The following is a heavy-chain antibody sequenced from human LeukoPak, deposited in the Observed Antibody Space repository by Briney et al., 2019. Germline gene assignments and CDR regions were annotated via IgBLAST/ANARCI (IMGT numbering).Heavy chain of an antibody. CDR3: ARRPPTELRNWFDP. D-gene: IGHD1-26*01. V-gene: IGHV1-46*01. Sequence: ASVKVSCKASGYTFTGYYMHWVRQAPGQGLEWMGIINPSGGSTSYAQKFQGRVTMTRDTSTSTAYMELRSLRSDDTAVYYCARRPPTELRNWFDPWGQGTLVTVSS. CDR2: INPSGGST. J-gene: IGHJ5*02. CDR1: GYTFTGYY.